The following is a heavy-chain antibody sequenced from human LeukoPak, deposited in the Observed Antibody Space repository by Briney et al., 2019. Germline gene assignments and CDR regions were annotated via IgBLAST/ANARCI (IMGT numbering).Heavy chain of an antibody. CDR2: ITSSGTAM. J-gene: IGHJ4*02. CDR1: GFTFSSYW. Sequence: GGPLRLSCAASGFTFSSYWMNWVRQAPGKGLEWVSHITSSGTAMFYADSVKGRFTISRDNAKNSLYLQMNSLRDEDTAVYYCASSGSYRFDYWGQGTLVTVSS. D-gene: IGHD1-26*01. CDR3: ASSGSYRFDY. V-gene: IGHV3-48*02.